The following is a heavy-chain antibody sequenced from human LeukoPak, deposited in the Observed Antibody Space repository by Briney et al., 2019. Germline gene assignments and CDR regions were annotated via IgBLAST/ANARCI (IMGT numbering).Heavy chain of an antibody. CDR3: AREQKAFDI. CDR1: GGSISSYY. CDR2: IYYSGST. V-gene: IGHV4-59*12. Sequence: SETLSLTCTVSGGSISSYYWSWIRQAPGKGLEWIGYIYYSGSTNYNPSLKSRVTISVDTSKNQFSLKLSSVTAADTAVYYCAREQKAFDIWGQGTMVTVSS. J-gene: IGHJ3*02.